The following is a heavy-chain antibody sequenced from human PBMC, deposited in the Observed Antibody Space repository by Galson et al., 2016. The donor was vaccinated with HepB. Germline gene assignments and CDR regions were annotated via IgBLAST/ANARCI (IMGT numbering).Heavy chain of an antibody. V-gene: IGHV3-30*04. CDR3: ASASYQIRFIDAFDV. D-gene: IGHD3-3*01. J-gene: IGHJ3*01. CDR1: GFSFSSYA. CDR2: MSFDEYTK. Sequence: SLRLSCAASGFSFSSYAMHWVRQAPGKGLEWVAAMSFDEYTKSYSDSVKGRFTISRDNSKNTLSLQVSGLRVEDTAIYYCASASYQIRFIDAFDVWGRGTVVTVS.